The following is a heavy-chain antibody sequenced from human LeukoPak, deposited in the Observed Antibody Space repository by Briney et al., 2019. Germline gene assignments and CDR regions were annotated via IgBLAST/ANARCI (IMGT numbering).Heavy chain of an antibody. D-gene: IGHD2-8*01. CDR2: INSNGGRT. V-gene: IGHV3-64D*09. J-gene: IGHJ4*02. CDR3: VKDKWIDH. Sequence: GASLRLSCSVSGFTFSSYTMHWVRMAPGKGLEYVSSINSNGGRTYYADSVKGRFTISRDNSKNMLYLQMSSLRTEDTAVYYCVKDKWIDHWGQGTLVTVSS. CDR1: GFTFSSYT.